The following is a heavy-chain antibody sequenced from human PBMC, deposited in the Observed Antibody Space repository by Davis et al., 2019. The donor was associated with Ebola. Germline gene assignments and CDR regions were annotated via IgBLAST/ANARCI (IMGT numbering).Heavy chain of an antibody. D-gene: IGHD1-26*01. CDR2: IYSGGST. J-gene: IGHJ4*02. V-gene: IGHV3-66*01. Sequence: GESLKISCAASGFTVSSNYMSWVRQAPGKGLEWVSVIYSGGSTYYADSVKGRFTISRDNAKNSLYLQMNSLRAEDTAVYYCARARRIVGATYFDYWGQGTLVTVST. CDR3: ARARRIVGATYFDY. CDR1: GFTVSSNY.